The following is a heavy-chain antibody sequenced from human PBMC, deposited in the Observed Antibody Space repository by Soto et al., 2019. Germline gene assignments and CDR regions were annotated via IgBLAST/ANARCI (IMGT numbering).Heavy chain of an antibody. D-gene: IGHD2-21*02. Sequence: QVQLVQSGAEVKKPGSSVKVSCKASGGTFSSYAISWVRQAPGQGLEWMGGIIPIFGTANYAQKFQGGVTITADESTSTAYMELSSLRSEDTAVYYCARSIVVVTASYWYFDLWGRGTLVTVSS. V-gene: IGHV1-69*12. J-gene: IGHJ2*01. CDR3: ARSIVVVTASYWYFDL. CDR2: IIPIFGTA. CDR1: GGTFSSYA.